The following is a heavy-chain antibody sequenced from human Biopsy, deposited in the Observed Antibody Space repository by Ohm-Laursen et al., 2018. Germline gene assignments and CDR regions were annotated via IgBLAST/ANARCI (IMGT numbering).Heavy chain of an antibody. V-gene: IGHV3-21*01. CDR3: ARGYSGDC. CDR1: GFTFSNYS. Sequence: SLRLSCAASGFTFSNYSMSWVRQAPGKGLEWVSSISGSRNNIYDRYSVKGRFIISRDNDKHSLYLQMNGLRAEDTAIYYGARGYSGDCWGEGTQVIVSS. D-gene: IGHD5-18*01. J-gene: IGHJ4*02. CDR2: ISGSRNNI.